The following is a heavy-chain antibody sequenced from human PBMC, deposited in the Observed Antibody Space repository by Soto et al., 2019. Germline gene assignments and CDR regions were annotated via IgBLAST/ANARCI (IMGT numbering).Heavy chain of an antibody. CDR3: GRDGALGDTAVVDS. J-gene: IGHJ4*02. CDR2: IWYDGSNK. V-gene: IGHV3-33*01. CDR1: GFTFSTDG. D-gene: IGHD5-18*01. Sequence: QVQLVESGGGVVQPGKSLRLSCAASGFTFSTDGMHWVRQAPGKGLERVAVIWYDGSNKYHGDSLKGRFTISRDNSKNNLYLQITNLRAEDTAVYYCGRDGALGDTAVVDSWGQGTLVTVSS.